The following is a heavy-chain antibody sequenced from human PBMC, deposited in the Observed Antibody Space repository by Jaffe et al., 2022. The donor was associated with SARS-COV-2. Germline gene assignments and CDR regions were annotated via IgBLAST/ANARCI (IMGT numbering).Heavy chain of an antibody. CDR2: INHSGST. J-gene: IGHJ4*02. D-gene: IGHD6-19*01. Sequence: QVQLQQWGAGLLKPSETLSLTCAVYGGSFSGYYWSWIRQPPGKGLEWIGEINHSGSTNYNPSLKSRVTISVDTSKNQFSLKLSSVTAADTAVYYCARAISGWRSYYFDYWGQGTLVTVSS. CDR1: GGSFSGYY. V-gene: IGHV4-34*01. CDR3: ARAISGWRSYYFDY.